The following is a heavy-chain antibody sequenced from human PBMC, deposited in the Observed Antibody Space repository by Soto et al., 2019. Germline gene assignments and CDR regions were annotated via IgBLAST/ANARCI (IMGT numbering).Heavy chain of an antibody. Sequence: PSETLSLTCAVCGGSFTSNNWWTWVRQPPGQGLEWIGEIYRTGSTNYNASLKSRVTISLDKSENQFSLRVTSLTAADTAVYYCASRDPGTSVDYWGQGTLVTVSS. D-gene: IGHD4-17*01. CDR3: ASRDPGTSVDY. CDR1: GGSFTSNNW. CDR2: IYRTGST. V-gene: IGHV4-4*02. J-gene: IGHJ4*02.